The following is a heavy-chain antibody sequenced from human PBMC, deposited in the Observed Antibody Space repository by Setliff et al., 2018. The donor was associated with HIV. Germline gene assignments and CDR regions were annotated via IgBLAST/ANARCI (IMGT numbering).Heavy chain of an antibody. J-gene: IGHJ4*02. Sequence: KPSETLSLTCSVSVVSITNNYWTWFRQPPEKGLEWIGFLYYSGTTNYNPSLKSRVTISVDTSKNQFSLKLSSVTAADTAVYYCARRIGCSLDYWGQGTLVTVSS. CDR3: ARRIGCSLDY. V-gene: IGHV4-59*08. CDR1: VVSITNNY. CDR2: LYYSGTT. D-gene: IGHD6-19*01.